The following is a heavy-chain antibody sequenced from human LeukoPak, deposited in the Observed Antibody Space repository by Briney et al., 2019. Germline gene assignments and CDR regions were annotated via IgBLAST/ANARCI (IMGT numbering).Heavy chain of an antibody. CDR2: IYYSGST. CDR1: GGSISSYY. J-gene: IGHJ4*02. Sequence: PSETLSLTCTVSGGSISSYYWSWIRQPPGKGLEWIGYIYYSGSTNYNPSLKSRVTISVDTSKNQFSLKLGSVTAADTAVYYCARDLDYYGSGSYSDWGQGTLVTVSS. D-gene: IGHD3-10*01. V-gene: IGHV4-59*01. CDR3: ARDLDYYGSGSYSD.